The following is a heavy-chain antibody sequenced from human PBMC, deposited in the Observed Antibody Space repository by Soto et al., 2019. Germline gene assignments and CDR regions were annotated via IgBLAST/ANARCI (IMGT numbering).Heavy chain of an antibody. CDR1: GYRFISYW. J-gene: IGHJ6*02. D-gene: IGHD2-15*01. CDR3: ARLMCSGGSCYSIPPYYYYGMDV. Sequence: GESLKISCKCSGYRFISYWISWVRQMPGKGLEWMGRIDPSDSYTNYSPSFQGHVTISADKSISTAYLQWSSLKASDTAMYYCARLMCSGGSCYSIPPYYYYGMDVWGQGTTVTVS. CDR2: IDPSDSYT. V-gene: IGHV5-10-1*01.